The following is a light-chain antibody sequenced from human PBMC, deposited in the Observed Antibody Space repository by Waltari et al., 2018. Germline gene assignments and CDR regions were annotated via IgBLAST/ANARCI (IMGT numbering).Light chain of an antibody. Sequence: QSVLTQPPSASSTPGQRVTIPCSGSHSNPGSNYLYWYQQLPGPAPKLPIYRNNERSSRVPDRFSASKYGTSASLVINGLRSEDEAVYYCASWDDSHYVFGPGTTVTVL. J-gene: IGLJ1*01. V-gene: IGLV1-47*01. CDR3: ASWDDSHYV. CDR1: HSNPGSNY. CDR2: RNN.